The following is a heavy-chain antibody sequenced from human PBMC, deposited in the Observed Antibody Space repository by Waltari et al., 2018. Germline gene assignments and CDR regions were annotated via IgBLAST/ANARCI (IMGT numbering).Heavy chain of an antibody. Sequence: EVQLVESGGGLVKPGGSLRLSCAASGFTFSSYSMNWVRRAPGKGLECVSSISSSSSYIYYADSVKGRFTISRDNAKNSLYLQMNSLRAEDTAVYYCARDRDYGDYEGDYWGQGTLVTVSS. J-gene: IGHJ4*02. CDR1: GFTFSSYS. CDR3: ARDRDYGDYEGDY. D-gene: IGHD4-17*01. CDR2: ISSSSSYI. V-gene: IGHV3-21*01.